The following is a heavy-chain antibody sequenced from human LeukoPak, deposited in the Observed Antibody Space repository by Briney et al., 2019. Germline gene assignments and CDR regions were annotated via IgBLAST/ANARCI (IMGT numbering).Heavy chain of an antibody. D-gene: IGHD6-6*01. V-gene: IGHV1-18*01. CDR2: ISAYNGNA. J-gene: IGHJ4*02. CDR1: GYTFTSYG. CDR3: ARAGSYSSSARFDY. Sequence: ASVTVSCKASGYTFTSYGISWVRQAPGQGLEWMGWISAYNGNANYAQKLQGRVTMTTDTSTSTAYMELRSLRSDDTAVYYCARAGSYSSSARFDYWGQGTLVTVSS.